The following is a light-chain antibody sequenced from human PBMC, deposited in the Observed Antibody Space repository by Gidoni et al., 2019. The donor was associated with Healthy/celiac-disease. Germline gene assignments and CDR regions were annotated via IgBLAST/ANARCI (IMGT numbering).Light chain of an antibody. CDR1: QSVSSSY. Sequence: EMVVTQSPGTLSLSTGERATLSCRASQSVSSSYLAWYQQKPGQALRLLIYGASSRATGFPDMFSGSGSGTDFTLTISRLEPEDFAVYYCQQYGSSPPYTFXQXTKLEIK. CDR3: QQYGSSPPYT. V-gene: IGKV3-20*01. J-gene: IGKJ2*01. CDR2: GAS.